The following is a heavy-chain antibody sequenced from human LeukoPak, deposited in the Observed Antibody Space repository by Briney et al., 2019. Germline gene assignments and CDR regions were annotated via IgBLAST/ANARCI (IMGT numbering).Heavy chain of an antibody. D-gene: IGHD2-2*01. V-gene: IGHV3-7*01. Sequence: GGSLRLSCAVSGFTFSSYWMSWVRQAPGKGLEWVANIKEDGSEKYYVDSVKGRFTISRDNAKNSLYLQMNSLRADDTAVYYCARAEGYCSSISCGPHYFDYWGQGTLVTVSS. CDR2: IKEDGSEK. CDR1: GFTFSSYW. J-gene: IGHJ4*02. CDR3: ARAEGYCSSISCGPHYFDY.